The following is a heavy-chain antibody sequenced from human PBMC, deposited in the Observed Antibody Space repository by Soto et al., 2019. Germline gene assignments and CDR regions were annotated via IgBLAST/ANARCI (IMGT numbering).Heavy chain of an antibody. J-gene: IGHJ5*02. V-gene: IGHV4-39*01. D-gene: IGHD6-13*01. Sequence: SETLSLTCTVSGGSISSSSFHWGWIRQPPGKGLEWIGSIYYSGSTYYSPSLKSRVTISVDTSKNQFPMKLSSVTAADTAVYYCARRERAAGTDWWFDPWGQGTLVTVSS. CDR2: IYYSGST. CDR3: ARRERAAGTDWWFDP. CDR1: GGSISSSSFH.